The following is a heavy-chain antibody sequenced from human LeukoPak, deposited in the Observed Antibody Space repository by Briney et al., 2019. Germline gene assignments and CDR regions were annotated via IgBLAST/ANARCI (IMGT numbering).Heavy chain of an antibody. CDR3: ARSMAWSDAFDI. Sequence: PSETLSLTCTVSGGSISSSNYYWSWIRQPAGKGLEWIGRIYTSGTTNYNPSLKSRVTISVDTSKNQFSLKLSSVTAADTAVYYCARSMAWSDAFDIWGQGTMVTVSS. V-gene: IGHV4-61*02. CDR2: IYTSGTT. D-gene: IGHD2/OR15-2a*01. CDR1: GGSISSSNYY. J-gene: IGHJ3*02.